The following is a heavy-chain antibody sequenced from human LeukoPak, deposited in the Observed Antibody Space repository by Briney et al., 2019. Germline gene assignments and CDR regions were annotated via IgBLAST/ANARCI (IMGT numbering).Heavy chain of an antibody. D-gene: IGHD6-13*01. V-gene: IGHV4-59*08. CDR3: ARQYSSSWTTFDY. Sequence: SETLSLTCTVSGGSISSYYWSWIRQPPGKGLEWIGYIYYSGSTNYNPSLKSRVTISVDTSKNQFSLKLSSVTAADTAVYYRARQYSSSWTTFDYWGQGTLVTVSS. J-gene: IGHJ4*02. CDR1: GGSISSYY. CDR2: IYYSGST.